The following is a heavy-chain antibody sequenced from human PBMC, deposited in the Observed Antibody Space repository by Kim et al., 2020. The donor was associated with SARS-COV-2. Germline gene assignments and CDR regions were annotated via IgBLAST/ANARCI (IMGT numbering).Heavy chain of an antibody. CDR2: INHSGST. Sequence: SETLSLTCAVYGGSFSGYYWSWIRQPPGKGLEWIGEINHSGSTNYNPSLKSRVTISVDTSKNQFSLKLSSVTAADTAVYYCARYSSGGGPDYWGQGTLVTVSS. D-gene: IGHD6-19*01. V-gene: IGHV4-34*01. J-gene: IGHJ4*02. CDR1: GGSFSGYY. CDR3: ARYSSGGGPDY.